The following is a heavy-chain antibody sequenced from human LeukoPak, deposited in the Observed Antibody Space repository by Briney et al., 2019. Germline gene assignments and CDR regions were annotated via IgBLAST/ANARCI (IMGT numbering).Heavy chain of an antibody. Sequence: SETLSLTCTVSGGSISSSSYYWGWIRQPPGKGLEWIGSIYYSGSTYYNPSLKSRVTISVDTSKNQFSLKLSSVTAADTAVYYCARSPITMIVVAAPRRGYFDYWGQGTLVTVSS. J-gene: IGHJ4*02. D-gene: IGHD3-22*01. CDR2: IYYSGST. V-gene: IGHV4-39*01. CDR1: GGSISSSSYY. CDR3: ARSPITMIVVAAPRRGYFDY.